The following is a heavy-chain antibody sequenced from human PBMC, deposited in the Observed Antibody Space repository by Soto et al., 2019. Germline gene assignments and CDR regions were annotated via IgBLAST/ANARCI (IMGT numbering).Heavy chain of an antibody. Sequence: SETLSLTCTVSGGSISSYYWSWIRQPPGKGLEWIGYIYYSGSTNYNPSLKSRVTISVDTSKNQFSLKLNSVSAADTAVYYCARADSSGYTFEHWGQGTLVTVSS. D-gene: IGHD3-22*01. V-gene: IGHV4-59*12. J-gene: IGHJ4*02. CDR3: ARADSSGYTFEH. CDR1: GGSISSYY. CDR2: IYYSGST.